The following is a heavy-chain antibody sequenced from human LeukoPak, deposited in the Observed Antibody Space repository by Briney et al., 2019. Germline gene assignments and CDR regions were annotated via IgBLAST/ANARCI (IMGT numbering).Heavy chain of an antibody. CDR3: AKAYGYSTSWSLDY. D-gene: IGHD6-13*01. Sequence: GRSLRLSCAASGFTFNTYAMHWVRQAPGKGLEWVAFIRYDGSNKYYADSVKGRFTISRDNSKNTVYLQMNSLRAEDMAVYYCAKAYGYSTSWSLDYWGQGTLVTVSS. CDR2: IRYDGSNK. J-gene: IGHJ4*02. V-gene: IGHV3-30*02. CDR1: GFTFNTYA.